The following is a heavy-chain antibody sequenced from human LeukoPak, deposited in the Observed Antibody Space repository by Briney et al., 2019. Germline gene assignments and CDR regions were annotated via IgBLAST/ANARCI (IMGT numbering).Heavy chain of an antibody. CDR3: ARANYDFWSGYPNWFDP. CDR1: GYTFTSYG. Sequence: ASVKVSCKASGYTFTSYGISWVRQAPGQGPEWMGWISAYNGNTNYAQKLQGRVTMTTDTSTSTAYMELRSLRSDDTAVYYCARANYDFWSGYPNWFDPWGQGTLVTVSS. J-gene: IGHJ5*02. V-gene: IGHV1-18*01. D-gene: IGHD3-3*01. CDR2: ISAYNGNT.